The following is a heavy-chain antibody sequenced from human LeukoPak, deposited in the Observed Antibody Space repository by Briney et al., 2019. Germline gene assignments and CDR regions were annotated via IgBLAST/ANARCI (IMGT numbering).Heavy chain of an antibody. V-gene: IGHV3-7*01. CDR1: GFSFSPYW. Sequence: GGSLRLSCAASGFSFSPYWMSWVRQGPGKGLDWVASINPDGSGTSYVDSVKGRFTISRDNAQNSLYLQMNSLSAEDTAVYYCARLFGGVTTFDYWGQGTLVTVSS. J-gene: IGHJ4*02. CDR3: ARLFGGVTTFDY. CDR2: INPDGSGT. D-gene: IGHD4-17*01.